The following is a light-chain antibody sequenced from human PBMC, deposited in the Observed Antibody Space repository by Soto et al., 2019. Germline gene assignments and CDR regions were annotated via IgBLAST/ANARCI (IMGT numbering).Light chain of an antibody. V-gene: IGKV3-15*01. Sequence: IVMRSTRATLSVSPGEGPTLSCRASQGIGDTLAWYQHQPGQTPRLLIYDTSTRATGVPPRFSGSRSGAEFSLPINFLQSEDFAVYYCQPYNYWPLTFCGGTKVDI. CDR2: DTS. CDR3: QPYNYWPLT. CDR1: QGIGDT. J-gene: IGKJ4*01.